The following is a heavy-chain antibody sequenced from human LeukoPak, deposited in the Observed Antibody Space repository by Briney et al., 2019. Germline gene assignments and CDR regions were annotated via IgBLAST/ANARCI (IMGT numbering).Heavy chain of an antibody. CDR3: ASGSRIYCSGGSCYRGY. V-gene: IGHV3-30*03. Sequence: GGSLRLSCAASGFTFSSYGMHWIRQAPGKGLEWVAVISYDGSNKYYADSVKGRFTISRDNSKNTLYLQMNSLRAEDTAVYYCASGSRIYCSGGSCYRGYWGQGTLVTVSS. D-gene: IGHD2-15*01. CDR1: GFTFSSYG. J-gene: IGHJ4*02. CDR2: ISYDGSNK.